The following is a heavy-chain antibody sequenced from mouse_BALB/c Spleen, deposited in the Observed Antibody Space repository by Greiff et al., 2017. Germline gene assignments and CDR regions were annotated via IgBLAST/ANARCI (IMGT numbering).Heavy chain of an antibody. CDR2: ISCYNGAT. J-gene: IGHJ1*01. V-gene: IGHV1S34*01. CDR1: GYSFTGYY. Sequence: LVKTGASVKISCKASGYSFTGYYMHWVKQSHGKSLEWIGYISCYNGATSYNQKFKGKATFTVDTSSSTAYMQFNSLTSEDSAVYYCAKPYCGSSSGYFDVWGAGTTVTVSS. D-gene: IGHD1-1*01. CDR3: AKPYCGSSSGYFDV.